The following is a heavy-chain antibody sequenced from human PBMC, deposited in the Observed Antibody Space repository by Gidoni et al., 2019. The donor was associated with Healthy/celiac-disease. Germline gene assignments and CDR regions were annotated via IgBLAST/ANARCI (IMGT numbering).Heavy chain of an antibody. D-gene: IGHD6-13*01. CDR1: GRTFSSYA. V-gene: IGHV1-69*01. CDR2: IIPIFGTA. J-gene: IGHJ2*01. Sequence: QVQLVQSGAAVKKPGSSVKVSCKASGRTFSSYAISWVRQAPGQGLEWMGGIIPIFGTANYAQKFQGRVTITADESTSTAYMELSSLRSEDTAVYYCASWGDSSSCYAWYFDLWGRGTLVTVSS. CDR3: ASWGDSSSCYAWYFDL.